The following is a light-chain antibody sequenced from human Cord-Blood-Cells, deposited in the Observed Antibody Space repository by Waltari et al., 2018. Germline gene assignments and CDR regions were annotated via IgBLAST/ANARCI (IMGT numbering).Light chain of an antibody. Sequence: IQLTQSPSSLSASVGGRVTIPCRPSQSIRSYLAWYQQKPGKAPQLLIYAASTLQSGVPSRFSGSGSGTDFTLTISSLQPEDFATYYCQQLNSYPFTFGGGTKVEIK. CDR3: QQLNSYPFT. CDR1: QSIRSY. V-gene: IGKV1-9*01. J-gene: IGKJ4*01. CDR2: AAS.